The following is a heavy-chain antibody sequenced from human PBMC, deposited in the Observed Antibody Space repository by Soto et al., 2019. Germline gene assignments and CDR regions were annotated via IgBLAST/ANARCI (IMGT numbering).Heavy chain of an antibody. V-gene: IGHV3-30*18. D-gene: IGHD6-19*01. CDR1: GFTFRSYG. CDR3: AKDPEQWLAPPNY. CDR2: ISYNGNNK. J-gene: IGHJ4*02. Sequence: QVQLVESGGGVVQPGRSLRLSCAASGFTFRSYGMHWVCQAPGKGLEWVAAISYNGNNKYYADSVKGRFTVSRDNSKNTLYLQMNSLRAEDTAVYFCAKDPEQWLAPPNYWGQGTLVTVSS.